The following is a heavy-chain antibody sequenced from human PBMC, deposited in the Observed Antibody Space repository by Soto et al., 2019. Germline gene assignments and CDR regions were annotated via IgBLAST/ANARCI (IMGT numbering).Heavy chain of an antibody. D-gene: IGHD4-4*01. V-gene: IGHV3-23*01. CDR2: ISGSGGST. J-gene: IGHJ6*03. CDR1: GFTFSSYA. CDR3: AKDTDSNYYYYYMDV. Sequence: GGSLRLSCAASGFTFSSYAMSWVRQAPGKGLEWVSAISGSGGSTYYADSVKGRFTISRDNSKNTLYLQMNSLRAEDTAVYYCAKDTDSNYYYYYMDVWGKGTTVTVSS.